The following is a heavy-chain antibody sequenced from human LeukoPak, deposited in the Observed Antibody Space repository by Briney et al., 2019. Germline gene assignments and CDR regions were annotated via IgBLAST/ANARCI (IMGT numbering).Heavy chain of an antibody. V-gene: IGHV3-23*01. Sequence: GGTLRHSCVGYGFTFSCYGMSWVRQAPGKGLEWVSAISGSGGSTYYADSVKGRFTISRDNSKNTLYLQMNSLRAEDTAVYYCAKAARGVTYCYYYMDVWGKGTTVTIAS. CDR3: AKAARGVTYCYYYMDV. J-gene: IGHJ6*03. CDR1: GFTFSCYG. CDR2: ISGSGGST. D-gene: IGHD3-10*01.